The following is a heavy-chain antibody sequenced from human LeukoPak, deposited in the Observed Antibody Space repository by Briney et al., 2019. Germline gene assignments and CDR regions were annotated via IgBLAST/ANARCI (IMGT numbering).Heavy chain of an antibody. Sequence: GGSLRLSCAASGFTFSDYYMSWIRQAPGKGLEWVSYISSSGSTIYYADSVKGRFTISRDDAKNSLYLQMNSLRAEDTAVYYCARAEGSSYYYYYSGMDVWGQGTTVTVSS. D-gene: IGHD3-10*01. V-gene: IGHV3-11*01. CDR3: ARAEGSSYYYYYSGMDV. CDR2: ISSSGSTI. J-gene: IGHJ6*02. CDR1: GFTFSDYY.